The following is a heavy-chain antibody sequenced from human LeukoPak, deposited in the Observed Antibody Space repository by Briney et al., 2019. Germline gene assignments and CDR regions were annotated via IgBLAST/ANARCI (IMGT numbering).Heavy chain of an antibody. Sequence: QSGGSLRLSCAASGFTFSSYGMHWVRQAPGKGLEWVAVISYDGSNKYYADSVKGRFTISRDNSKNTLYLQMNSLRAEDTAVYYSAKARLSIVVVPAATDYWGQGTLVTVSS. D-gene: IGHD2-2*01. V-gene: IGHV3-30*18. J-gene: IGHJ4*02. CDR1: GFTFSSYG. CDR3: AKARLSIVVVPAATDY. CDR2: ISYDGSNK.